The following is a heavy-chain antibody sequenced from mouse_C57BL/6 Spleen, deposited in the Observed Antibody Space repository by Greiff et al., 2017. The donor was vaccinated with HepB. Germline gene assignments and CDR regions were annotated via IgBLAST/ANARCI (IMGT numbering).Heavy chain of an antibody. CDR3: APSRFAY. CDR2: ISSGSSTI. J-gene: IGHJ3*01. Sequence: DVMLVESGGGLVKPGGSLKLSCAASGFTFSDYGMHWVRQAPEKGLEWVAYISSGSSTIYYADTVKGRFTISRDNAKNTLFLQMTSLRSEDTAMYYCAPSRFAYWGQGTLVTVSA. V-gene: IGHV5-17*01. CDR1: GFTFSDYG.